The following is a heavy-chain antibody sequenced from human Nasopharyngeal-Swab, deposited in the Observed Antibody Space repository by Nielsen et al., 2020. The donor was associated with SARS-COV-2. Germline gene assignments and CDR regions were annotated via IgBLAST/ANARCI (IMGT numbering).Heavy chain of an antibody. Sequence: SVKVSCKTYGGTFSTYAISWVRQAPGQGLEWMGRIIPLFGIANYAQKFQGRVTITADKSTSTAYMELSSLRSEDTAVYYCAKNSDNYYFDFWGQGTLVTVSS. D-gene: IGHD1-1*01. V-gene: IGHV1-69*04. CDR1: GGTFSTYA. J-gene: IGHJ4*02. CDR2: IIPLFGIA. CDR3: AKNSDNYYFDF.